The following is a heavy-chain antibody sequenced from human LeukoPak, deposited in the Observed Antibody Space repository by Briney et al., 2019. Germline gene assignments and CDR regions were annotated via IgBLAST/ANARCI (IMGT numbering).Heavy chain of an antibody. V-gene: IGHV1-2*02. CDR1: GYTFTGYY. J-gene: IGHJ5*02. CDR2: INPNSGGT. CDR3: ARDPTMVRGVSSNWFDP. D-gene: IGHD3-10*01. Sequence: ASVKVSCKASGYTFTGYYMHWVRQAPGQGLEWMGWINPNSGGTNYAQKFQGRVTMTGDTSISTTYMELSRLRSDDTAVYYCARDPTMVRGVSSNWFDPWGQGTLVTVSS.